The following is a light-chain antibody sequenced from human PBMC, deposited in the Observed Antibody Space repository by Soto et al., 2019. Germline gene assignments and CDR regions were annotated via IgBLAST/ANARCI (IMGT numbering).Light chain of an antibody. V-gene: IGKV3-15*01. CDR1: QNISRR. Sequence: EIVMTQSPVTLSVSPGERATLSCRASQNISRRLAWYQQRPGQVPRLLIYDTSTRAPGISARFSGSGSGTEFTLTISSLQSEDFTVYYCQEYIQWPPGMFGPGTKVDIK. CDR3: QEYIQWPPGM. CDR2: DTS. J-gene: IGKJ1*01.